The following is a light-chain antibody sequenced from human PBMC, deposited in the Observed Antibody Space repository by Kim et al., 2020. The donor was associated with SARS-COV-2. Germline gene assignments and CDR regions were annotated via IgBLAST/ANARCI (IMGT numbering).Light chain of an antibody. J-gene: IGLJ1*01. CDR1: KLGDKY. CDR3: QAWDSSSLV. Sequence: SYELTQPPSVSVSPGQTASITCSGDKLGDKYACWYQQKPGQSPVLVIYQDSKRPSGIPERFSGSNSGNTATLTISGTQAMDEADYYCQAWDSSSLVFGTG. V-gene: IGLV3-1*01. CDR2: QDS.